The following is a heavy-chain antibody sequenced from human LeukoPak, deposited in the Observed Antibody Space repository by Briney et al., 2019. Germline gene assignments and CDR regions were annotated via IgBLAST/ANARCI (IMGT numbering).Heavy chain of an antibody. D-gene: IGHD2-2*01. V-gene: IGHV3-21*01. CDR2: ISSSSSYI. Sequence: GGSLRLSCAASGFTFSSYSMNWVRQAPGKGLEWVSSISSSSSYIYYADSVKGRFTISRGNAKNSLYLQMNSLRAEDTAVYYCARDRGIGYCSSTSCFGFDYWGQGTLVTVSS. CDR1: GFTFSSYS. J-gene: IGHJ4*02. CDR3: ARDRGIGYCSSTSCFGFDY.